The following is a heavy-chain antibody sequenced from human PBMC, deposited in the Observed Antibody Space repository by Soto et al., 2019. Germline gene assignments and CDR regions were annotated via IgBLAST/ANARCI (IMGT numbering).Heavy chain of an antibody. V-gene: IGHV5-51*01. Sequence: GESLKISCKASGYIFIDYWIGWVRQMPGKGLEWMGIVYPRDSDTRYSPSFQGQVTISADRSTGTAFLQWRSLKASDTALYYCARPPLPGYSIHFNSWGQGTLVTLSS. D-gene: IGHD2-15*01. CDR1: GYIFIDYW. J-gene: IGHJ4*02. CDR3: ARPPLPGYSIHFNS. CDR2: VYPRDSDT.